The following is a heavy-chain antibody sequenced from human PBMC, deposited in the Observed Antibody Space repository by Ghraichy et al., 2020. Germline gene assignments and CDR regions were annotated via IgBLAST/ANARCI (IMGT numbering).Heavy chain of an antibody. Sequence: ASVKVSCKVSGYTLTELSMHWVRQAPGKGLEWMGGFDPEDGETIYAQKFQGRVTMTEDTSTDTAYMELSSLRSEDTAVYYCATAGYGSAGRFYYYYYMDVWGKGTTVTVSS. V-gene: IGHV1-24*01. CDR2: FDPEDGET. D-gene: IGHD6-19*01. CDR1: GYTLTELS. CDR3: ATAGYGSAGRFYYYYYMDV. J-gene: IGHJ6*03.